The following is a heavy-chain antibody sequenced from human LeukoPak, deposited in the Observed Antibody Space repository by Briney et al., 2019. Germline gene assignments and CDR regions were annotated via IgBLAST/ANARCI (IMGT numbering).Heavy chain of an antibody. Sequence: GASLRLSCGASGFTFGTHGMNWVRQAPGKGLEWVSAISAGGDSTYYADSVKGRFTISRDNSKNTLYLQMNSLRAEDTAVYYCAKDLGENYVGYYFDYWGQGTLVTVSS. CDR2: ISAGGDST. CDR3: AKDLGENYVGYYFDY. CDR1: GFTFGTHG. D-gene: IGHD1-7*01. V-gene: IGHV3-23*01. J-gene: IGHJ4*02.